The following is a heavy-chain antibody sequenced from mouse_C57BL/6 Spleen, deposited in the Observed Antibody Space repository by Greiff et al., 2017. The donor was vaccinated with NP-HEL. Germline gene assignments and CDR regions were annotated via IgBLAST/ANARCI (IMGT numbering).Heavy chain of an antibody. J-gene: IGHJ2*01. CDR3: ARMDYYGSMYYCDS. V-gene: IGHV1-82*01. D-gene: IGHD1-1*01. CDR1: GYAFSSSW. CDR2: IYPGDGDT. Sequence: VQLQQSGPELVKPGASVKISCKASGYAFSSSWTNRVKQRPGKGLEWIGRIYPGDGDTNYNGKFKGKATLTADKSSSTAYMQLSRLTSEDSAVYFCARMDYYGSMYYCDSWGQGTTLTVSS.